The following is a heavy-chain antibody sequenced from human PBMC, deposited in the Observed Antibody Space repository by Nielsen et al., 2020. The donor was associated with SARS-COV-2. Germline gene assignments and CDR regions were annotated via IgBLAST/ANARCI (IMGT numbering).Heavy chain of an antibody. CDR1: GYTFTGYY. D-gene: IGHD4-17*01. Sequence: ASVKVSCKASGYTFTGYYMHWVRQAPGQGLEWMGWINPNSGGTNYAQKFQGWVTMTRDTSISTAYMELSSLRSEDTAVYYCARDDGDYVGGWFDPWGQGTLVTVSS. CDR2: INPNSGGT. V-gene: IGHV1-2*04. CDR3: ARDDGDYVGGWFDP. J-gene: IGHJ5*02.